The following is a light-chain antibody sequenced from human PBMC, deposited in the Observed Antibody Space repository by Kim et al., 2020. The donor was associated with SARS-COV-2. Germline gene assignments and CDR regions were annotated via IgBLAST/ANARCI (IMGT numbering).Light chain of an antibody. CDR1: NLGDKY. Sequence: SYELTQPSSVSVSPGQTASIACSGHNLGDKYSSWYQQKPGQSPVLLIYRDTERPSEVPERFSGSNSGNTATLTIRGTQAMDEADYYCQAWDSSTAVFGGGTQLTVL. V-gene: IGLV3-1*01. CDR3: QAWDSSTAV. J-gene: IGLJ2*01. CDR2: RDT.